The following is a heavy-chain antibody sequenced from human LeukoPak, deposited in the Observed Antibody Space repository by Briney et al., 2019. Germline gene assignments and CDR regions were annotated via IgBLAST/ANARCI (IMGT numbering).Heavy chain of an antibody. CDR2: ISFDGRNR. V-gene: IGHV3-30*03. Sequence: GRSLRLSCAASGFTFSDYGIHWVRQAPGKGLEWVAIISFDGRNRYYTDSVKGRFSISRDNSKNTLYLQMNSLRAEDTAVYYCARDFGARMIQGHNWFDTWGQGILVTVSS. J-gene: IGHJ5*02. D-gene: IGHD3-16*01. CDR1: GFTFSDYG. CDR3: ARDFGARMIQGHNWFDT.